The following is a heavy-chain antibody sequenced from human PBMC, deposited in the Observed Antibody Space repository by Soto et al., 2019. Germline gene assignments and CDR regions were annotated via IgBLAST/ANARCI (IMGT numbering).Heavy chain of an antibody. CDR2: IYYRAMP. J-gene: IGHJ4*02. D-gene: IGHD6-13*01. V-gene: IGHV4-30-4*01. Sequence: GPWKTSETLSLTCNVSGGSITRGDYYWSWLRQPPGKGLEWIGYIYYRAMPYYNPSLKSRVTISVDTSKNQFSLSMTSVTAADTAVYYCARGSALLFYYFDYWGQGTPVTVS. CDR3: ARGSALLFYYFDY. CDR1: GGSITRGDYY.